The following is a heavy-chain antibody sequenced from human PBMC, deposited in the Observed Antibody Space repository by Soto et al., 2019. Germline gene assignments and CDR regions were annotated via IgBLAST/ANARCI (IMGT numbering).Heavy chain of an antibody. CDR2: IYYSGST. V-gene: IGHV4-31*03. D-gene: IGHD2-2*01. CDR1: GGSISSGGYY. CDR3: ARTRSTSDIAFEY. J-gene: IGHJ4*02. Sequence: PSETLSLTCTVSGGSISSGGYYWSWIRQHPGKGLEWIGYIYYSGSTYYNPSLKSRVTISVDTSKNQFSLKLSSVTAADTAVYYCARTRSTSDIAFEYWGQGTLVTVSS.